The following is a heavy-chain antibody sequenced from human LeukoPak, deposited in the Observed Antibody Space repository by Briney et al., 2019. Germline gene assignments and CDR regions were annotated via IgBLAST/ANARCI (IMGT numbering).Heavy chain of an antibody. CDR3: VIVGGYFDSSGTDY. V-gene: IGHV3-64D*06. Sequence: GGPLRLSCSTSGFTFSSYPVHWVRQAPGRGLEFVSAITSTGGNTYYADSVTGRFTLSRDNSKNTLYLQMSRLRAEDTAVYYCVIVGGYFDSSGTDYWGQGTLVTVSS. CDR1: GFTFSSYP. J-gene: IGHJ4*02. D-gene: IGHD3-9*01. CDR2: ITSTGGNT.